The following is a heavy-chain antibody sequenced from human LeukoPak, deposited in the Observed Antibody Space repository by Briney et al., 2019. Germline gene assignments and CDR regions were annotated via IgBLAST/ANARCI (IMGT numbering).Heavy chain of an antibody. CDR2: ISAYNGNT. CDR3: ARGPTFGGVIDY. Sequence: ASVKVSCKASGGTFSSYAISWVRQAPGHGLEWMGWISAYNGNTNYAQKLQGRVTMTTDTSTSTAYMELRSLRSDDTAVYYCARGPTFGGVIDYWGQGTLVTVSS. CDR1: GGTFSSYA. D-gene: IGHD3-16*01. V-gene: IGHV1-18*01. J-gene: IGHJ4*02.